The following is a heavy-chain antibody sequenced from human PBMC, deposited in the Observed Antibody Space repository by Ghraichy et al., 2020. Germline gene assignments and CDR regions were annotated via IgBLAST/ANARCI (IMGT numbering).Heavy chain of an antibody. CDR1: GFTFSSYA. Sequence: GGSLRLSCAASGFTFSSYAMHWVRQAPGKGLEYVSTISSNGGGTYYANSVKGRFTISRDNSKNTLYLQMGSLRAEDMAVYYCARSGYYYGSGSYSWFDPWGQGTLVTVSS. D-gene: IGHD3-10*01. CDR3: ARSGYYYGSGSYSWFDP. V-gene: IGHV3-64*01. CDR2: ISSNGGGT. J-gene: IGHJ5*02.